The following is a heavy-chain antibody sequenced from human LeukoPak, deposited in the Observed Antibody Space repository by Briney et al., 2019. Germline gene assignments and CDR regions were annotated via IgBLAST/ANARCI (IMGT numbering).Heavy chain of an antibody. CDR3: ARRYSSPYFDY. CDR2: ISSSGSTI. J-gene: IGHJ4*02. CDR1: GFTFSSYG. Sequence: GGSLRLSCAASGFTFSSYGMHWVRQAPGKGLEWVSYISSSGSTIYYADSVKGRFTISRDNAKNSLYLQMNSLRAEDTAVYYCARRYSSPYFDYWGQGTLVTVSS. V-gene: IGHV3-48*04. D-gene: IGHD6-13*01.